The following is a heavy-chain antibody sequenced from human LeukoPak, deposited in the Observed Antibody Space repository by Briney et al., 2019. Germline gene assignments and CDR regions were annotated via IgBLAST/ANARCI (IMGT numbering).Heavy chain of an antibody. CDR2: IYYSGST. D-gene: IGHD3-10*01. CDR1: GGSISSYY. CDR3: AGSRSAGEHC. J-gene: IGHJ4*02. V-gene: IGHV4-59*08. Sequence: PSETLSLTCTVSGGSISSYYWSWIRQPPGKGLEWIGYIYYSGSTNYNPSLKSRVTISVDTSKNQFSLKLSSVTAADTAVYYCAGSRSAGEHCWGQGTLVTVSS.